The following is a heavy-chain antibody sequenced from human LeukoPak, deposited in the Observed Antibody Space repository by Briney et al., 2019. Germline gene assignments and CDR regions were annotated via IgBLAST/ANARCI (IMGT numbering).Heavy chain of an antibody. CDR3: ARDRGSGLLGYFDY. V-gene: IGHV1-18*01. CDR2: ISAYNGNT. CDR1: GYTFTSYG. D-gene: IGHD1-26*01. J-gene: IGHJ4*02. Sequence: ASVKVSCKAYGYTFTSYGISWVRQAPGQRLEWMGWISAYNGNTNYAQKLQGRVTMTTDTSTSTAYMELRSLRSDDTAVYYCARDRGSGLLGYFDYWGQGTLVTVSS.